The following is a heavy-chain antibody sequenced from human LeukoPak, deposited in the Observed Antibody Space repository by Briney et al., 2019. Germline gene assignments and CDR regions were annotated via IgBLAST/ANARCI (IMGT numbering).Heavy chain of an antibody. Sequence: GESLKISCEGSGYSFASYWICWVRQMPGKGLEWMGIIYPGDSDTRYSPSFQGQVTISADKPFSTAYLQWSSLEASDTAMYYCARISIGSVFDFWGQGTMVTVSS. D-gene: IGHD2/OR15-2a*01. CDR1: GYSFASYW. J-gene: IGHJ3*01. V-gene: IGHV5-51*04. CDR3: ARISIGSVFDF. CDR2: IYPGDSDT.